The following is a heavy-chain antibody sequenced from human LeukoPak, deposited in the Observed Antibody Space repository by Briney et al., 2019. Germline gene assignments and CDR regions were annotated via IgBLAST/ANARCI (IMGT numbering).Heavy chain of an antibody. CDR2: INPSNGGT. J-gene: IGHJ5*02. D-gene: IGHD3-22*01. CDR1: GYIFTGYY. V-gene: IGHV1-2*02. Sequence: ASVKVSCKASGYIFTGYYMHWVRQAPGQGPEWMGWINPSNGGTKLAQKFQGRVTMTTDTSISTAYMELSKLTSDDTAMYYCARDQGNGYYINWFDTWGQGTLVTVSS. CDR3: ARDQGNGYYINWFDT.